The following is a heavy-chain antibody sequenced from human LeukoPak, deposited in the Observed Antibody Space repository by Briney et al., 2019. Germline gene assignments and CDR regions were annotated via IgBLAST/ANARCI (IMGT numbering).Heavy chain of an antibody. J-gene: IGHJ4*02. CDR1: GFTFSSYW. Sequence: GRSLRLSCAASGFTFSSYWMNWVRQAPGKGLEWVANIKQDGSEKYYVDSVKGRFTISRDNAKNSLYLQMNSLRAEDTAVYYCARRYTGSNLGYWGQGTVVTVSS. CDR2: IKQDGSEK. V-gene: IGHV3-7*01. CDR3: ARRYTGSNLGY. D-gene: IGHD1-26*01.